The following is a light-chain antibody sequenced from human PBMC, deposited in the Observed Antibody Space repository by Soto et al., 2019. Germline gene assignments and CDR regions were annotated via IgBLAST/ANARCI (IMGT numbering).Light chain of an antibody. V-gene: IGKV3-20*01. CDR3: QRYGDSSWT. CDR2: GTS. CDR1: RSVSDTL. J-gene: IGKJ1*01. Sequence: EIVLTQSPGTLSLSPGERATLSCRADRSVSDTLLTWFQQKPGQAPRHLIFGTSNRAPGIPDRFSGSGSGIDFTLTISRLEPDDFAVYYCQRYGDSSWTCGQGTKVEIK.